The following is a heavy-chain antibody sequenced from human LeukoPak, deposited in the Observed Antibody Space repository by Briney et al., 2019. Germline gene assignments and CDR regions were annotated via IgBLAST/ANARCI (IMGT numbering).Heavy chain of an antibody. CDR1: GFPFSSYW. D-gene: IGHD3-10*01. CDR2: INLDGSSP. CDR3: ASPAGSDGNRIVF. Sequence: GSLRLSCAASGFPFSSYWMHWVRQAPGKGLGWVSRINLDGSSPAYEDSVKGRYTISRDNANNTLYLQINSLTDEDTAVNYSASPAGSDGNRIVFWGQGTLVTVSS. J-gene: IGHJ4*02. V-gene: IGHV3-74*01.